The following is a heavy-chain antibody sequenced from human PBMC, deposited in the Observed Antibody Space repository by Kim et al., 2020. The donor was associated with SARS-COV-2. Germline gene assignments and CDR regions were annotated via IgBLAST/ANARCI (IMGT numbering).Heavy chain of an antibody. J-gene: IGHJ4*02. V-gene: IGHV3-30*01. D-gene: IGHD6-19*01. CDR3: ARDYSSAWYSGGFFDY. Sequence: DPVKGRFTISQENSQNTIYLQMNSLGTEDTALYYCARDYSSAWYSGGFFDYWGPGSLVTVSS.